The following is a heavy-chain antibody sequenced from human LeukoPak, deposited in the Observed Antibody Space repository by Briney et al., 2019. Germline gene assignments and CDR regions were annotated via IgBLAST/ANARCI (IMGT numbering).Heavy chain of an antibody. V-gene: IGHV1-46*01. Sequence: ASVKVSCKASGYTFTSYYMHWVRQAPGQGLEWMGIINPSGGSTSYAQKFQGRVTMTRDMSTSTVYMELSSLRSEDTAVYYCARRAEARRIWFGELLGEAFDPWGQGTLVTVSS. CDR1: GYTFTSYY. J-gene: IGHJ5*02. D-gene: IGHD3-10*01. CDR3: ARRAEARRIWFGELLGEAFDP. CDR2: INPSGGST.